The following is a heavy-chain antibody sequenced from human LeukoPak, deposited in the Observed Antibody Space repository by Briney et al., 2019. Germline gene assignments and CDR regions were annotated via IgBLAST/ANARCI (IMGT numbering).Heavy chain of an antibody. V-gene: IGHV3-7*03. J-gene: IGHJ5*02. D-gene: IGHD3-10*01. Sequence: GGSLRLSCAASGFTFSSYWMSWVRQAPGKGLEWVANIKQDGSEKYYVDSVKGRFTISRDNAKNSLYLQMNSLRAEDTAVYYCARGIWFGYNWFDPWGQGTLVPVSS. CDR1: GFTFSSYW. CDR3: ARGIWFGYNWFDP. CDR2: IKQDGSEK.